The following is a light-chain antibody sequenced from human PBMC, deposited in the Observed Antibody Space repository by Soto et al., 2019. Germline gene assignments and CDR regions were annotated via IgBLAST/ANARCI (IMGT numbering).Light chain of an antibody. J-gene: IGKJ5*01. CDR1: QSVSSN. CDR3: QQHGSSPIT. Sequence: EIVIAKTHATLSVSPGERTTRSCRASQSVSSNLAWYQQKPGQAPRLLIYGASTRATGIPDRFSGSGSGTDFTLTISRLEPEDFAVYYCQQHGSSPITFGQGTRLEIK. V-gene: IGKV3-20*01. CDR2: GAS.